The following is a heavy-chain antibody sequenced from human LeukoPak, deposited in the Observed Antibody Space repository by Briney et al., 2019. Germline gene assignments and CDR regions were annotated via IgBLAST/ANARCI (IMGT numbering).Heavy chain of an antibody. CDR2: ISTSSSYI. CDR3: ARSNGWHGGLDAFDI. Sequence: GGSLRLSCAAYGFTFSSYSMNWVRQAPGKGLEWVSFISTSSSYIYYADSVKGRFTISRDNAKNSLYLQMNSLRAEDTAVYYCARSNGWHGGLDAFDIWGQGTMVTVSS. J-gene: IGHJ3*02. CDR1: GFTFSSYS. V-gene: IGHV3-21*01. D-gene: IGHD6-19*01.